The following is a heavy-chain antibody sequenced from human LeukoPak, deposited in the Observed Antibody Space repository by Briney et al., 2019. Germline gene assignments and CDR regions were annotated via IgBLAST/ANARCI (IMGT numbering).Heavy chain of an antibody. V-gene: IGHV4-4*09. CDR2: IYTSGST. Sequence: SETLSLTCTVSGGSISSYYWSWIRQPPGKGLEWIGYIYTSGSTNYNPSLKSRVTISVDTSKNQFSLKLSSVTAADTAVYYCARDRGGAAPNLPWFDPWGQGTLVTVSS. D-gene: IGHD1-26*01. J-gene: IGHJ5*02. CDR3: ARDRGGAAPNLPWFDP. CDR1: GGSISSYY.